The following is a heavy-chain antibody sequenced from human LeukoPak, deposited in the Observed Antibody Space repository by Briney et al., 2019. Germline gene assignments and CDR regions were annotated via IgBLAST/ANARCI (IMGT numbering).Heavy chain of an antibody. CDR3: AKVKSSLRVVGA. Sequence: GGSLRLSCAASGFTVSNTYMSWVRQAPGKGLEWVSSISAIGDITHYAESVQGRFTISRDNSGNTLYVQMNSLSVDDTAVYYCAKVKSSLRVVGAWGQGTLVTVSS. V-gene: IGHV3-23*01. CDR1: GFTVSNTY. J-gene: IGHJ5*02. CDR2: ISAIGDIT. D-gene: IGHD3-22*01.